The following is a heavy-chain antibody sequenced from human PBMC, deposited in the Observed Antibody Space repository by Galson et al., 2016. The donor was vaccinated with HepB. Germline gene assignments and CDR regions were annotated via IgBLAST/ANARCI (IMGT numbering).Heavy chain of an antibody. CDR2: IWYDGGKK. D-gene: IGHD2-2*01. CDR1: GFTFSTNG. J-gene: IGHJ4*02. Sequence: SLRLSCAASGFTFSTNGMHWVRQAPGKGLEWVAVIWYDGGKKYYADSVKGRFAISRDNSKNTLYLQMNSLRAEDTAVYYCASACSSTTCYGDFDYWGQGTLVTVSS. V-gene: IGHV3-33*01. CDR3: ASACSSTTCYGDFDY.